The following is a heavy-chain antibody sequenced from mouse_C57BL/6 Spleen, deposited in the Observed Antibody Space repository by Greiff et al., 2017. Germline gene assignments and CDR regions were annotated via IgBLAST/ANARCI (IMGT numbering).Heavy chain of an antibody. CDR3: ARMGAMDY. CDR2: INPNNGGT. V-gene: IGHV1-26*01. Sequence: EVKLQQSGPELVKPGASVKISCKASGYTFTDYYMNWVKQSHGKSLEWIGDINPNNGGTSYNQKFKGKATLTVDKSSSTAYMELRSLTSEDSAVYYCARMGAMDYWGQGTSVTVSS. J-gene: IGHJ4*01. CDR1: GYTFTDYY.